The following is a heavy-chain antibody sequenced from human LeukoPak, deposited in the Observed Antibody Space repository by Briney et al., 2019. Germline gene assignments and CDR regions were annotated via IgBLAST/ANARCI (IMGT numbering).Heavy chain of an antibody. D-gene: IGHD2-15*01. CDR2: IRYDGSNK. CDR3: AKDRCYSCYYYYYYMDV. CDR1: GFTFSSYG. Sequence: LGGSLRLSCAASGFTFSSYGMHWVRQAPGKGLEWVAFIRYDGSNKYYADSVKGRFTISRDNSKNTLYLQMNSLRAEDTAVYYCAKDRCYSCYYYYYYMDVWGKGTTVTVSS. V-gene: IGHV3-30*02. J-gene: IGHJ6*03.